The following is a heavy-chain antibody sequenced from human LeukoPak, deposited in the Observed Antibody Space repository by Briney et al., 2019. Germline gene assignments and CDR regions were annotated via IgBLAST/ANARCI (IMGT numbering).Heavy chain of an antibody. D-gene: IGHD1-7*01. CDR3: AQERFGTGYPYYNYNGIDV. CDR1: GLSFDSYA. Sequence: GGSLRLSCAASGLSFDSYAMDWVRQAPGKGLECVAVISDDGSQKYYADSVKGRFTISRDNSKNTLFLQMNSLRRDDTAVYYCAQERFGTGYPYYNYNGIDVWGQGTTVTVSS. CDR2: ISDDGSQK. J-gene: IGHJ6*02. V-gene: IGHV3-30*18.